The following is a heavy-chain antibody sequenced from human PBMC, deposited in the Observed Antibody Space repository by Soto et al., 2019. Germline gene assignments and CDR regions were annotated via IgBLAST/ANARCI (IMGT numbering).Heavy chain of an antibody. CDR2: IWYDGSKI. CDR3: ARPLEQHQLGFGMDV. D-gene: IGHD6-13*01. CDR1: GFTFSTYG. J-gene: IGHJ6*01. Sequence: GGSLRLSCAASGFTFSTYGMHWVRQAPGKGLEWVAVIWYDGSKIYYADSVKGRLTISRDNSKSTLYLQMNSLRAEDTAVYYCARPLEQHQLGFGMDVWGQGSPVTVS. V-gene: IGHV3-33*01.